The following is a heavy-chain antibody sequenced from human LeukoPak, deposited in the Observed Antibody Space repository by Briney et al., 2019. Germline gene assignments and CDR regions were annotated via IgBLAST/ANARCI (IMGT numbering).Heavy chain of an antibody. D-gene: IGHD6-19*01. J-gene: IGHJ4*01. Sequence: GESLKISCKGSGYSFTSYWIGWVRQMPGKGLEWMGIIYPGDSETRYSPSSQGQVTISADKSISTAYLQCNSLKASDTAMYYCARQGIAVAGIDYWGQGTLLTVSS. CDR1: GYSFTSYW. CDR3: ARQGIAVAGIDY. V-gene: IGHV5-51*01. CDR2: IYPGDSET.